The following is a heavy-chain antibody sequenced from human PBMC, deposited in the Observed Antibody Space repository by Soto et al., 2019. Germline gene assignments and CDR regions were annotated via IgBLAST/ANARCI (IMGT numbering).Heavy chain of an antibody. V-gene: IGHV1-46*01. CDR3: ARSCSSTSCYNWFDP. Sequence: ASVKVSFKASGYTFISYYMHWVRQAPGQGLEWMGIINPSGGSTSYAQKFQGRVTMTRDTSTSTVYMELSSLRSEDTAVYYCARSCSSTSCYNWFDPWGQGTLVTVS. CDR2: INPSGGST. J-gene: IGHJ5*02. CDR1: GYTFISYY. D-gene: IGHD2-2*01.